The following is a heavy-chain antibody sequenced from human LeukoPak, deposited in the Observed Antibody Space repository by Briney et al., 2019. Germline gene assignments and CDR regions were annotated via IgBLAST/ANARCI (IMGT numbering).Heavy chain of an antibody. Sequence: SQTLSPTCAISGDSVPSNSAAWNWIRQSPSRGLEWLGRTYYRSKWYNDYAVSVKSRITINPDTSKNQFSLQLNSVTPEDTAVYYCARVVQVYCSTTSCYVGAFDIWGQGTMVTVSS. D-gene: IGHD2-2*01. J-gene: IGHJ3*02. V-gene: IGHV6-1*01. CDR1: GDSVPSNSAA. CDR2: TYYRSKWYN. CDR3: ARVVQVYCSTTSCYVGAFDI.